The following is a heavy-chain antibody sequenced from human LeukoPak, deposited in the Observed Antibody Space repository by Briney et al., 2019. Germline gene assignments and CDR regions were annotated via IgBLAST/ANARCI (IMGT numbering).Heavy chain of an antibody. CDR2: IYHSGST. Sequence: SETLSLTCAVSGYSVSSGYYWGWIRQPPGKGLEWIGSIYHSGSTYYNPSLKSRVTISVDTSKNQFSLKLSSVTAADTAVYYCARQLVGDAFDIWGQGTMVTVSS. D-gene: IGHD2-15*01. V-gene: IGHV4-38-2*01. J-gene: IGHJ3*02. CDR1: GYSVSSGYY. CDR3: ARQLVGDAFDI.